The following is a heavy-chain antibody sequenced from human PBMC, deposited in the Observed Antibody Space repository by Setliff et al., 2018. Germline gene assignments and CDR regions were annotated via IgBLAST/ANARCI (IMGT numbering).Heavy chain of an antibody. D-gene: IGHD3-22*01. CDR3: ARAGRFHYDTSGYYYDRDYYYYMDV. Sequence: GASVKVSCKASGYTFISYGISWVRQAPGQGLEWMGWISAHNGNTNYAQKLQGRVIMTTDTSTTTAYMELRSLRSDDTAVYYCARAGRFHYDTSGYYYDRDYYYYMDVWGKGTAVTVSS. CDR1: GYTFISYG. J-gene: IGHJ6*03. V-gene: IGHV1-18*01. CDR2: ISAHNGNT.